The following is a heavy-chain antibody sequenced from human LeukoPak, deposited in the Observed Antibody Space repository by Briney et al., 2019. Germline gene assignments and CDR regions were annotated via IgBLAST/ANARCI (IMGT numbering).Heavy chain of an antibody. D-gene: IGHD4-17*01. J-gene: IGHJ4*02. CDR1: GFTFSSYA. CDR2: ISYDGSNK. V-gene: IGHV3-30-3*01. Sequence: GGSLRLSCAASGFTFSSYAMHWVRQAPGKGLEWVAVISYDGSNKYYADSVKGRFTTSRDNSKNTLYLQMNSLRAEDTAVYYCARDHYGDPDYWGQGTLVTVSS. CDR3: ARDHYGDPDY.